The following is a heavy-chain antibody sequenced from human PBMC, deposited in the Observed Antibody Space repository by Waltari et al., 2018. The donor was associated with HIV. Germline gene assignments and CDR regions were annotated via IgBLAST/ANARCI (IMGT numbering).Heavy chain of an antibody. J-gene: IGHJ5*02. CDR1: GFRFRHYA. CDR2: IWLGDGNAK. CDR3: ARRVGSTGSYDRLDP. V-gene: IGHV3-33*01. Sequence: QVQLVESGGGVVQPGTSLSRSCAASGFRFRHYAMHWARQAPGKGLEWVELIWLGDGNAKYYTDSVRSRFTISRDNSKNTLYLQMNSLRAEDTAVYYCARRVGSTGSYDRLDPWGQGTLVTVSS. D-gene: IGHD3-22*01.